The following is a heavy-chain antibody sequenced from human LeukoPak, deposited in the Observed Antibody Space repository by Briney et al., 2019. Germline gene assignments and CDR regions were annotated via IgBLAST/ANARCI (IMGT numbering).Heavy chain of an antibody. V-gene: IGHV3-30-3*01. CDR1: GFTFSSYA. Sequence: GGSLRLSCAASGFTFSSYAMHWVRQAPGKGLEWVAVISYDGSNKYYADSVKGRFTISRDNSKNTLYLQMNSLRAEDTAVYYCAKEDLQGSYDYWGQGTLVTVSS. J-gene: IGHJ4*02. D-gene: IGHD1-26*01. CDR2: ISYDGSNK. CDR3: AKEDLQGSYDY.